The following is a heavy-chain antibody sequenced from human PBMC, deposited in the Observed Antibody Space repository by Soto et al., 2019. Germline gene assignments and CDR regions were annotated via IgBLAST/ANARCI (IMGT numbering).Heavy chain of an antibody. J-gene: IGHJ4*02. CDR2: IKPDGNEK. CDR3: ATSSGSSF. V-gene: IGHV3-7*01. CDR1: GFPLSNYW. Sequence: GSLRLSCVVSGFPLSNYWMTWFRQAPQKGLEWVAHIKPDGNEKYYVDSVKGRFTVSRDNARDSLFLEMNNLRVEDTAVYYCATSSGSSFWGQGTLVTVSS. D-gene: IGHD3-22*01.